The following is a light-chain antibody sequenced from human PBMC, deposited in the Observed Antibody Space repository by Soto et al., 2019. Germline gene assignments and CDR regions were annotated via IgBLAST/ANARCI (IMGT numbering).Light chain of an antibody. V-gene: IGKV3-15*01. Sequence: EIGMTQSPATLFVYPVERANRSCRASQSVTSNLAWYQQKPGQAPRLLMYGVSTRATGITDRFGGSGSATEFTLTISSMQSEDFAVYYCKQYSQWQLTFGG. J-gene: IGKJ4*01. CDR2: GVS. CDR1: QSVTSN. CDR3: KQYSQWQLT.